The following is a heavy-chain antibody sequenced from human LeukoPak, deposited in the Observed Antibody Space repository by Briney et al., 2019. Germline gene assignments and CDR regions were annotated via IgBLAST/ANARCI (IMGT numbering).Heavy chain of an antibody. Sequence: ASVKVSCKASGYTFTDYNMHWVRQAPGQGLEWMGWINPYSGVTNYAQKFQARVTMTRDTSIRTAYMEMSSLESEDTAVYYCARGGCSSTSCYAYDFWGQGTLVTVSP. D-gene: IGHD2-2*01. V-gene: IGHV1-2*02. CDR3: ARGGCSSTSCYAYDF. J-gene: IGHJ4*02. CDR1: GYTFTDYN. CDR2: INPYSGVT.